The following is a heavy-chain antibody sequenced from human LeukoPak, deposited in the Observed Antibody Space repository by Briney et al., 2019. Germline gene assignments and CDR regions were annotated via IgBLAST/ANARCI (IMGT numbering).Heavy chain of an antibody. CDR2: INHSGST. CDR1: GGSFSGYY. D-gene: IGHD6-19*01. Sequence: PSETLSLTCAVYGGSFSGYYWSWIRQPPGKGLEWIGEINHSGSTNYNPSFESRVTISVDTSKNQFSLRLSSVTAADTAVYCCARVLVGSSGQHWYFDLWGRGTLVTVSS. CDR3: ARVLVGSSGQHWYFDL. V-gene: IGHV4-34*01. J-gene: IGHJ2*01.